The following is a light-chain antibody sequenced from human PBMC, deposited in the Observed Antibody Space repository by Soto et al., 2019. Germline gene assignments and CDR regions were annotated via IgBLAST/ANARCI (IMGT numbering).Light chain of an antibody. CDR2: GAS. V-gene: IGKV3-15*01. CDR3: AHYNNWPFT. CDR1: QSVSSN. Sequence: EIVMTQSPATLSVSPGERATLSCRASQSVSSNLAWYQQKPGQAPRLLIYGASTRATGIPARFSGSGSGADFTVTISTLQSEDFAVYYGAHYNNWPFTFGPGTKVDIK. J-gene: IGKJ3*01.